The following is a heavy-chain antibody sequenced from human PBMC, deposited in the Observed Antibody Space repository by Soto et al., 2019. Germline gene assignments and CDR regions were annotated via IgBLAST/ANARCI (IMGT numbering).Heavy chain of an antibody. Sequence: QVQLQESGPGLVKPSQTLSLTCTVSGGSISSGGYYWSWIRQHPGKGLEWIGYIYYSGSTYYNPSLKSRVNISVDTSKNQFSLKLSSVTAADTAVYYCARLSLRQQTFDYWGQGTLVTVSS. CDR3: ARLSLRQQTFDY. J-gene: IGHJ4*02. D-gene: IGHD6-13*01. CDR1: GGSISSGGYY. V-gene: IGHV4-31*03. CDR2: IYYSGST.